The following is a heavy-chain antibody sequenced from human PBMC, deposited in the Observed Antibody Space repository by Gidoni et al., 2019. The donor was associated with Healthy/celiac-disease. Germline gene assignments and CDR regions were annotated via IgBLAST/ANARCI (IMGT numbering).Heavy chain of an antibody. V-gene: IGHV2-5*02. J-gene: IGHJ4*02. CDR3: AHSNPECYDY. CDR1: GFSPSTSGVG. CDR2: MYWDDDK. D-gene: IGHD3-3*01. Sequence: QITLKESGPTRVKPTQPLTLPCPFAGFSPSTSGVGVGWIRQPPGKALAWLALMYWDDDKRYSPSLKSRLTITKDTSKNQVVLTMTNMDPVDTATYYCAHSNPECYDYWGQGTLVTVSS.